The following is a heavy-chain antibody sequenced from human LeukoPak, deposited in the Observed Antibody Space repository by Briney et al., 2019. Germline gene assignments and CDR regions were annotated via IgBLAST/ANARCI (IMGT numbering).Heavy chain of an antibody. V-gene: IGHV4-59*01. CDR2: VLYSGST. CDR1: GGSLYTYY. CDR3: ARANLYYFDY. J-gene: IGHJ4*02. Sequence: PSETLSLTCTVSGGSLYTYYWSWIRQPPGRGLEWLGSVLYSGSTNYNPSLSGRVGLSIDTSKRQFSLKLSSVTTADTAVYYCARANLYYFDYWGQGIPVTVSS.